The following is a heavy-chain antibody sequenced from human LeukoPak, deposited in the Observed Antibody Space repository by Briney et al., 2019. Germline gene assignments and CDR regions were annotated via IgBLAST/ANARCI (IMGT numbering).Heavy chain of an antibody. J-gene: IGHJ4*02. Sequence: GGSLRLSCAASGFTFSSYGMHWVRQAPGKGLEWVAVISYDGSNKYYADSVKGRFTISRDNSKNTLYLQMNSLRAEDTAVYYCAKDLTNIVVVPAAMGYWGQGTLVTVSS. D-gene: IGHD2-2*01. V-gene: IGHV3-30*18. CDR2: ISYDGSNK. CDR1: GFTFSSYG. CDR3: AKDLTNIVVVPAAMGY.